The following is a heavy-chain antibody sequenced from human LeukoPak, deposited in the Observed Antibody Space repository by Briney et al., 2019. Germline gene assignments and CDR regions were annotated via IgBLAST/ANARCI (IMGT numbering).Heavy chain of an antibody. CDR1: GYTFTSYD. J-gene: IGHJ5*02. V-gene: IGHV1-8*01. CDR2: MNPNSGNT. D-gene: IGHD2-15*01. CDR3: ARGQCSGGSCYSNWSDP. Sequence: ASVKVSYKASGYTFTSYDINWVRQATGQGLEWMGWMNPNSGNTGYAQKFQGRVTMTRNTSISTAYMELSSLRSEDTAVYYCARGQCSGGSCYSNWSDPWGQGTLVTVSS.